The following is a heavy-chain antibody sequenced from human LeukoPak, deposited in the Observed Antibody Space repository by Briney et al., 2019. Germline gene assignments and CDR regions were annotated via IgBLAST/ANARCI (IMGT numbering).Heavy chain of an antibody. V-gene: IGHV4-59*01. CDR3: AKDFVSIAAAGTPGHN. J-gene: IGHJ4*02. CDR2: IYYSGST. Sequence: SETLSLTCTVSGGSISSYYWSWIRQPPGKGLEWIGYIYYSGSTNYNPSLKRRVTISVDTSKNQFSLKLSSVTAADTAVYYCAKDFVSIAAAGTPGHNWGQGTLVTVSS. CDR1: GGSISSYY. D-gene: IGHD6-13*01.